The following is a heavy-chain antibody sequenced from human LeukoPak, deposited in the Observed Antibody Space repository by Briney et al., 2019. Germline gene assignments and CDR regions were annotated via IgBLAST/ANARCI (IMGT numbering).Heavy chain of an antibody. D-gene: IGHD3-10*01. CDR3: TTDLGTYYHGSQRLIPIDY. J-gene: IGHJ4*02. CDR2: IKSKSDGETT. Sequence: GGSLRLSCVDSGFTFTNAWMSWVRQAPGKGLEWIGRIKSKSDGETTNYAEPVRGRFTISRDDSKSAVYLQMNSLKIEDTAVYYCTTDLGTYYHGSQRLIPIDYWGQGTLVTVSS. CDR1: GFTFTNAW. V-gene: IGHV3-15*01.